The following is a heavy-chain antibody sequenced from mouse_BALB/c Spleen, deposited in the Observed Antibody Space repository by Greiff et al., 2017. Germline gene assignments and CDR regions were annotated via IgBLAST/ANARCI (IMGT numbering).Heavy chain of an antibody. V-gene: IGHV2-5-1*01. J-gene: IGHJ4*01. Sequence: QVQLKESGPSLVQPSQSLSITCTVSGFSLTSYGVHWVRQSPGKGLEWLGVIWRGGSTDYNAAFMSRLSITKDNSKSQVFFKMNSLQADDTAIYYCAKKFPGGNYAMDYWGQGTSVTVSS. CDR1: GFSLTSYG. CDR2: IWRGGST. D-gene: IGHD2-14*01. CDR3: AKKFPGGNYAMDY.